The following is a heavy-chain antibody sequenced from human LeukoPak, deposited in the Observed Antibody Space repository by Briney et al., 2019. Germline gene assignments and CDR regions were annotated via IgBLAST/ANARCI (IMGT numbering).Heavy chain of an antibody. CDR1: GGSFSGYY. CDR2: INHSGST. CDR3: ARGTNARGYSYGYHYYYYYGMDV. J-gene: IGHJ6*02. V-gene: IGHV4-34*01. D-gene: IGHD5-18*01. Sequence: SETLSLTCAVYGGSFSGYYWSWIRQPPGKGLEWIGEINHSGSTNYNPSLKSRVTISVDTSKNQFSLKLSSVTAADTAVYYCARGTNARGYSYGYHYYYYYGMDVWGQGTTVTVSS.